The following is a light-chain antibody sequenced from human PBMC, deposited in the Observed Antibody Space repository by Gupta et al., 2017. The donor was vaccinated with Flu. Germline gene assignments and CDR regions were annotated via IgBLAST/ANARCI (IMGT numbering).Light chain of an antibody. CDR2: ETT. CDR3: CSYTSSTTLV. CDR1: SSDVGGYNY. J-gene: IGLJ2*01. Sequence: QSALTQPASVSGSPGQSITISCTGTSSDVGGYNYVSWYQQHPGKAPKLIIYETTYRPSGVSGRFSGSQSGNSASLTISGLQTEDEGDYFCCSYTSSTTLVFGGGTKLTV. V-gene: IGLV2-14*01.